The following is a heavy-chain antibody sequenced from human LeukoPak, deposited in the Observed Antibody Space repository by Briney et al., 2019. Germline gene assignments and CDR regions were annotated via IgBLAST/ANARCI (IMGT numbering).Heavy chain of an antibody. CDR2: IYTSGST. CDR1: GGSISSYY. J-gene: IGHJ5*02. Sequence: PSETLSLTCTVSGGSISSYYWSWTRQPAGRGLEWIGRIYTSGSTNYNPSLKSRVTMSVDTSKNQFSLKLSSVTAADTAVYYCARDLGRFGELYTAWGQGTLVTVSS. V-gene: IGHV4-4*07. CDR3: ARDLGRFGELYTA. D-gene: IGHD3-10*01.